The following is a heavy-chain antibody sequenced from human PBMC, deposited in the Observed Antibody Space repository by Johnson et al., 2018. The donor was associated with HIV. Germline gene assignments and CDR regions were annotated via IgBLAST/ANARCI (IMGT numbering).Heavy chain of an antibody. CDR3: AKERGYGSWYNDAFDI. CDR1: GFTFISYA. Sequence: QVQLVESGGGVVQPGRSLRLSCAASGFTFISYAMHWVRQAPGKGLEWVAVISYDGSNKYYADSVKGRFTISRDNSKNSLYLQMNSLRTEDTALYYCAKERGYGSWYNDAFDIWGQGTMVTVSS. CDR2: ISYDGSNK. J-gene: IGHJ3*02. D-gene: IGHD6-13*01. V-gene: IGHV3-30-3*01.